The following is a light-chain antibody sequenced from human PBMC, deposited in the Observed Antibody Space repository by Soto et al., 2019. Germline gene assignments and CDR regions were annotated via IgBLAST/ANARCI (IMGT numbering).Light chain of an antibody. V-gene: IGKV3-20*01. CDR3: QHYSSSPPEFT. J-gene: IGKJ3*01. Sequence: EIVLTQSPGTLSLSPGERATLSCRASQGVSSSYLAWYQQRPGQAPRLLIFGASYRATGIPDRFSGSGSGTDFTLTISRLEPEDFAVYYCQHYSSSPPEFTFGPGTKVDSK. CDR1: QGVSSSY. CDR2: GAS.